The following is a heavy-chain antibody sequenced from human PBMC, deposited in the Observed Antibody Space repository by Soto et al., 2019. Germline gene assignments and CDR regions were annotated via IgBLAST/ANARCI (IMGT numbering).Heavy chain of an antibody. D-gene: IGHD5-18*01. CDR3: ARDSGGYSYGYFSLRFDY. V-gene: IGHV1-69*13. CDR2: IIPIFGTA. CDR1: GGTFSSYA. J-gene: IGHJ4*02. Sequence: SVKVSCKASGGTFSSYAISWVRRAPGQGLEWMGGIIPIFGTANYAQKFQGRVTITADESTSTAYMELSSLRSEDTAVYYCARDSGGYSYGYFSLRFDYWGQGTLVTVSS.